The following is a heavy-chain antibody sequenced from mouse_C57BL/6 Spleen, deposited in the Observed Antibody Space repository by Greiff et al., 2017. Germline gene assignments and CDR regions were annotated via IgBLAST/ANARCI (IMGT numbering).Heavy chain of an antibody. Sequence: QVQLQQSGAELVKPGASVKMSCKASGYTFTSYWITWVKQRPGQGLEWIGDIYPGSGSTNYNEKFKSKATLTVDTSSSTAYMQLSSLTSEDSAVYYCARKGLLRFYYYAMDYWGQGTSVTVSS. J-gene: IGHJ4*01. CDR3: ARKGLLRFYYYAMDY. V-gene: IGHV1-55*01. CDR1: GYTFTSYW. CDR2: IYPGSGST. D-gene: IGHD2-3*01.